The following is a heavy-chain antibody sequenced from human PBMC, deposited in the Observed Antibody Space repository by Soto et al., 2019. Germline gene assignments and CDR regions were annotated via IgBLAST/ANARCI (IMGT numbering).Heavy chain of an antibody. Sequence: ASLKVSCKASGYTFTSYAMHWVRQAPGQRLAWMGWINAGNGNTKYSQKFQGRVTITRDTSASTAYMELSSLRSEDTAVYYCARPNTYSSGIDYWGQGTLVTVSS. D-gene: IGHD6-19*01. V-gene: IGHV1-3*01. CDR1: GYTFTSYA. CDR3: ARPNTYSSGIDY. CDR2: INAGNGNT. J-gene: IGHJ4*02.